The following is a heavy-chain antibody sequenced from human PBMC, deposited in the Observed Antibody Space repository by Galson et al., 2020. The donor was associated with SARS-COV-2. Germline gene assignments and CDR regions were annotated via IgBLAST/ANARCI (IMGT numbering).Heavy chain of an antibody. J-gene: IGHJ3*02. CDR2: IYYSGST. CDR1: GGSITSGDNY. Sequence: ASETLSLTCTVSGGSITSGDNYWGWIRQPPGKGLEWIGYIYYSGSTYFNPSLKSRVSISVDTSKNQFSLKLTSVTAADTAVYYCATSPYMSANDGFDIWGQGTMVTVSS. D-gene: IGHD2-2*02. V-gene: IGHV4-30-4*08. CDR3: ATSPYMSANDGFDI.